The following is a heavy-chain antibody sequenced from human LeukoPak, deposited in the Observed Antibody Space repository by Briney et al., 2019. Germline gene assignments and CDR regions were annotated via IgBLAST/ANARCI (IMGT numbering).Heavy chain of an antibody. Sequence: GRSLRLSCAASGFTFSRYAMHWVRQAPGKGLECVAIISYDGSDKYYADSVKGRFTISRDDSKNTLYLQVNSLRAEDTAVYYCARDRSMSGWYIDLWGRGTLVTVSS. CDR3: ARDRSMSGWYIDL. V-gene: IGHV3-30*07. J-gene: IGHJ2*01. D-gene: IGHD2/OR15-2a*01. CDR2: ISYDGSDK. CDR1: GFTFSRYA.